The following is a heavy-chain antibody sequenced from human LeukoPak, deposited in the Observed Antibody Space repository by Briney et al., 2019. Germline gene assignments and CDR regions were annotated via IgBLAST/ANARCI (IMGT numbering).Heavy chain of an antibody. CDR2: IYYSGST. CDR3: AGDYAGLDY. V-gene: IGHV4-31*03. Sequence: SQTLTLTCTLSVGSISRRGDYCSSIRQHAGKGLEWIGYIYYSGSTDYNPSLKSRVTISVDTSKNQFSLKLSSVTAADTAVYYCAGDYAGLDYWGQGTLVTVSS. CDR1: VGSISRRGDY. D-gene: IGHD3-16*01. J-gene: IGHJ4*02.